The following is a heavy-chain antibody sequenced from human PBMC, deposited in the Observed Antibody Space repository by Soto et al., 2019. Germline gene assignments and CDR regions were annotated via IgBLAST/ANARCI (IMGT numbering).Heavy chain of an antibody. CDR2: ISASTSYT. CDR3: ASGAATTISKIDY. CDR1: GFTFSAHY. D-gene: IGHD4-4*01. J-gene: IGHJ4*02. V-gene: IGHV3-11*06. Sequence: QVHLVESGGGLVKPGGSLRLSCAASGFTFSAHYMTWIRQAPGKGLEWVSYISASTSYTNYADSVKGRFTISRDNAKNALYLQMNSLRVDDTAVYYCASGAATTISKIDYWGQGTLVTVSS.